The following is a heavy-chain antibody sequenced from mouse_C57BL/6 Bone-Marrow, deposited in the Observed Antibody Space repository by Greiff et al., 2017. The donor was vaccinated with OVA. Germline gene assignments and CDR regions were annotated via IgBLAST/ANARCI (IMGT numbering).Heavy chain of an antibody. Sequence: QVQLKQSGAELVKPGASVKLSCKASGYTFTSYWMHWVKQRPGQGLEWIGMIHPNSGSTNYNEKFKSKATLTVDKSSSTAYMQLSSLTSEDSAVYYCARRMVTTPDYWGQGTTLTVSS. CDR1: GYTFTSYW. V-gene: IGHV1-64*01. D-gene: IGHD2-2*01. CDR3: ARRMVTTPDY. CDR2: IHPNSGST. J-gene: IGHJ2*01.